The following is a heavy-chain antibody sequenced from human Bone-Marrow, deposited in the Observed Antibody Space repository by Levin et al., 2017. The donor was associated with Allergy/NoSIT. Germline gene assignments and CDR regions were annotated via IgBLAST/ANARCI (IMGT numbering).Heavy chain of an antibody. D-gene: IGHD1-26*01. CDR3: ARHLKVGPIYNWFDP. V-gene: IGHV4-39*01. Sequence: SETLSLTCTVSGGSISSSSYYWGWIRQPPGKGLEWIGSIYYSGSTYYNPSLKSRVTISVDTSKNQFSLKLSSVTAADTAVYYCARHLKVGPIYNWFDPWGQGTLVTVSS. CDR1: GGSISSSSYY. CDR2: IYYSGST. J-gene: IGHJ5*02.